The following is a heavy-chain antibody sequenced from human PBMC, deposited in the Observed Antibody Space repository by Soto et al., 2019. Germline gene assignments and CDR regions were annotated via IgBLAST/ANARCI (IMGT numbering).Heavy chain of an antibody. CDR3: ARGENWNYGTFDY. CDR2: IHHSGST. CDR1: GGSFSGYY. Sequence: SETLSLTCAVYGGSFSGYYWSWIRQPPGKGLEWIGEIHHSGSTNYNPSLKSRVTISVDTSKNQFSVKLSSVTAADTAVYYCARGENWNYGTFDYWGQGTLVTVSS. J-gene: IGHJ4*02. D-gene: IGHD1-7*01. V-gene: IGHV4-34*01.